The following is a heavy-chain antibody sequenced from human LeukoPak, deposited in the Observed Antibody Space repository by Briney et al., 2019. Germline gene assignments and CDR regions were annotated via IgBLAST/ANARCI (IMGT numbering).Heavy chain of an antibody. V-gene: IGHV4-30-2*03. Sequence: SETLSLTCAVSGGSISSGGYSWSWIRQPPGKGLEWIGSIYYSGSTYYNPSLKSRVTISVDTSKNQFSLKLSSVTAADTAVYYCARSRYCSGGSCYWFDPWGQGTLVTVSS. D-gene: IGHD2-15*01. CDR3: ARSRYCSGGSCYWFDP. CDR1: GGSISSGGYS. J-gene: IGHJ5*02. CDR2: IYYSGST.